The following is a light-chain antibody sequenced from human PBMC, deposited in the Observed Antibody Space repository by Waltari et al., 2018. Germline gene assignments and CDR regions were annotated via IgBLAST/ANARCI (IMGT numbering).Light chain of an antibody. CDR3: MQATHWPLT. CDR1: QSLVHSDGNTS. Sequence: QSLVHSDGNTSLNWFQQRPGQSPRRLIYKVSRRDAGAPDRFSGSGSGSDFTLNINRVEAEDVGVYYCMQATHWPLTFGQGTKVEIK. CDR2: KVS. J-gene: IGKJ1*01. V-gene: IGKV2-30*02.